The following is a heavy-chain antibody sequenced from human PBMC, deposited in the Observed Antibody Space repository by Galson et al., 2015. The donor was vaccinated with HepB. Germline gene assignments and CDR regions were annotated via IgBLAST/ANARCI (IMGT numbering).Heavy chain of an antibody. D-gene: IGHD6-19*01. CDR2: IYPGDSDT. Sequence: QSGAEVKKPGESLKISCKGSGYSFTSYWIAWVRQMPGKGLEWMGIIYPGDSDTRYRPSFQGQVTISADKSINTAYLQWSSLKASDTAMYYCARNSIYSSGWEGRWAPFFDLWGQGTQVTVSS. J-gene: IGHJ4*02. V-gene: IGHV5-51*01. CDR1: GYSFTSYW. CDR3: ARNSIYSSGWEGRWAPFFDL.